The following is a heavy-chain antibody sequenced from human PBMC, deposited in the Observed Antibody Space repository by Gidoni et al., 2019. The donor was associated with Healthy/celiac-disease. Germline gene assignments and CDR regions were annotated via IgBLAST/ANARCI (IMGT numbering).Heavy chain of an antibody. CDR2: IYYSGST. CDR1: GGSISSSSYY. V-gene: IGHV4-39*01. J-gene: IGHJ6*03. Sequence: QLQLQESGPGLVKPSATLSLTCTVSGGSISSSSYYWGWFRQPPGKGLEWIGSIYYSGSTYYNPTLKSRVTISVDTSKNQVSLKLSSVTAADTAVYYCARLIHERTDYYYYYDMDVWGKGTTVTVSS. D-gene: IGHD1-1*01. CDR3: ARLIHERTDYYYYYDMDV.